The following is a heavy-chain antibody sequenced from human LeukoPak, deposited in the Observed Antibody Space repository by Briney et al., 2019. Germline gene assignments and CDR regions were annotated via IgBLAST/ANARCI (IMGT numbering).Heavy chain of an antibody. CDR2: ISSGSSYT. Sequence: PGGSLRLSCAASGFTFSNTWMNWVRQAPGKGLEWVSYISSGSSYTNYADSVKGRFTISRDNAKNSLYLQMNSLRAEDTAVYYCARGRWRGSGSYYIPWDFDYWGQGTLVTVSS. CDR3: ARGRWRGSGSYYIPWDFDY. CDR1: GFTFSNTW. V-gene: IGHV3-11*05. D-gene: IGHD3-10*01. J-gene: IGHJ4*02.